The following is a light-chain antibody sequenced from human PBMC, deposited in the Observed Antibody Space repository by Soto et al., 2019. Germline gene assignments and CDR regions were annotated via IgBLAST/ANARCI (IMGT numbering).Light chain of an antibody. CDR1: SGHSSYA. Sequence: QPVLTQSPSASASLGASVNLTCTLSSGHSSYAIAWHQQQPEKGPRFLMMLNSDGSHNKGDGIPDRFSGSSSGTERYLTISRLQYEDEDDYYCQTWGTGIRVFGGGTKLTVL. CDR2: LNSDGSH. J-gene: IGLJ3*02. V-gene: IGLV4-69*01. CDR3: QTWGTGIRV.